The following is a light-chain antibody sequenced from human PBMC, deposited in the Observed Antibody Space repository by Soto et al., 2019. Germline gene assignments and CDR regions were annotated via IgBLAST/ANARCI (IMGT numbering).Light chain of an antibody. J-gene: IGKJ2*01. V-gene: IGKV3-11*01. CDR2: EAS. CDR3: QQRSDWPRT. Sequence: EIVLTQSPATLSMSPGERATLSCRASQSISSIYLAWYQQKPGQAPRLLIYEASNRATGIPARFSGSGSGTDFTLTISSLEPEDFAVYYCQQRSDWPRTFGQGTKLEIK. CDR1: QSISSIY.